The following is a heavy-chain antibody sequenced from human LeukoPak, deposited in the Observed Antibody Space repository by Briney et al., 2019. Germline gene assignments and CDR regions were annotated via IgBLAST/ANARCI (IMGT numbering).Heavy chain of an antibody. CDR3: ARYRDSSGYRDDAFDI. Sequence: SETLSLTCTVSGGSISSGDYYWSWIRQPPGKGLEWIGYIYYSGSTYYNPSLKSRVTISVDTSKNQFPLKLSSVTAADTAVYYCARYRDSSGYRDDAFDIWGQGTMVTVSS. V-gene: IGHV4-30-4*08. CDR2: IYYSGST. J-gene: IGHJ3*02. D-gene: IGHD3-22*01. CDR1: GGSISSGDYY.